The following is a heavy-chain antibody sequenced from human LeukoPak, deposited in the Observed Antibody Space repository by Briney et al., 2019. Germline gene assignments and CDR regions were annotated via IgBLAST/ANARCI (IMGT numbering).Heavy chain of an antibody. Sequence: GSLRLSCAAPGFTFDDYGMSWVRQAPGKGLGWVSGINGNGGGTGYADSVKGRFTIARDNAKTSRYLVMNSLRAEDTAFYYCARVQDRYYSGSGFDYWGQGTLVTVSS. CDR3: ARVQDRYYSGSGFDY. V-gene: IGHV3-20*04. CDR1: GFTFDDYG. J-gene: IGHJ4*02. CDR2: INGNGGGT. D-gene: IGHD3-10*01.